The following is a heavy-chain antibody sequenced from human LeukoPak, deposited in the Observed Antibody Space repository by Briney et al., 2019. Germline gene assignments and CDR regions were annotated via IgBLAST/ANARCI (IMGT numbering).Heavy chain of an antibody. CDR1: GGTFSSYA. V-gene: IGHV1-3*01. D-gene: IGHD2-15*01. CDR2: INAGNGNT. J-gene: IGHJ5*02. CDR3: ARDRVSCSGGSCYEDNWFDP. Sequence: ASVKVSCKASGGTFSSYAISWVRQAPGQRLEWMGWINAGNGNTKYSQKFQGRVTITRDTSASTACMELSSLRSEDTAVYYCARDRVSCSGGSCYEDNWFDPWGQGTLVTVSS.